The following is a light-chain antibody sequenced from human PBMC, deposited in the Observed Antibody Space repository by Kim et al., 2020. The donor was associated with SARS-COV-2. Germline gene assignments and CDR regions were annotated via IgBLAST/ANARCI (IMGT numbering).Light chain of an antibody. J-gene: IGKJ5*01. Sequence: SGSPGERATLSCRASQSVSSNLAWYQQKPGQAPRLLIYGASTRATGIPARFSGSGSGTEFTLTISSLQSEDFAVYYCQQYNNWPGFGQGTRLEIK. V-gene: IGKV3-15*01. CDR2: GAS. CDR3: QQYNNWPG. CDR1: QSVSSN.